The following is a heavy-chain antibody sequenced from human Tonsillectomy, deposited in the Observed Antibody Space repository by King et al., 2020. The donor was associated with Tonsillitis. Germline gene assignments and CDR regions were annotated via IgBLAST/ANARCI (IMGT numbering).Heavy chain of an antibody. Sequence: VQLVESGGGVVQPGRSLRLSCAASGFTFRSYGMHWVRQAPGKGLGWGAVISYEGSNKYYADTVKGRFTTSRDNSKNTLYLQMNSLRPEDTAVYYCRWSYDAFDIWGQGTMVTVSS. CDR2: ISYEGSNK. V-gene: IGHV3-30*03. D-gene: IGHD4/OR15-4a*01. CDR3: RWSYDAFDI. CDR1: GFTFRSYG. J-gene: IGHJ3*02.